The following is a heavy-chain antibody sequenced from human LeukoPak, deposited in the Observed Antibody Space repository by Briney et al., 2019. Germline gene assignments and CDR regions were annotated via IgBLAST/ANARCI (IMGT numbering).Heavy chain of an antibody. J-gene: IGHJ4*02. CDR3: AARDCSTTSCYGGLFDY. CDR1: GLSFSSKY. D-gene: IGHD2-2*01. Sequence: PGGSLRLSCAASGLSFSSKYMNWVRQAPGKGLEWVSLLYSGGSTYYADSVKGRFTISRDSSKNTVYLQMNSLRAEDTAVYYCAARDCSTTSCYGGLFDYWGQGTLVTVSS. CDR2: LYSGGST. V-gene: IGHV3-53*01.